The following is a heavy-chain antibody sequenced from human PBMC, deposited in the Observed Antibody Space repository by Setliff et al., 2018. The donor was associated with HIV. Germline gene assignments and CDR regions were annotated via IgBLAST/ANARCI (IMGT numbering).Heavy chain of an antibody. V-gene: IGHV3-48*01. CDR3: ARDQKGSSWYRDYYYYGMDV. J-gene: IGHJ6*02. D-gene: IGHD6-13*01. CDR1: GFTFSSYS. Sequence: PGGSLRLSCAASGFTFSSYSMNWVRQAPGKGLEWVSYISSSSSTIYYADSVKGRFTISRDNAKNSLYLQMNSLRAEDTAVYYCARDQKGSSWYRDYYYYGMDVWGQGTTVTVSS. CDR2: ISSSSSTI.